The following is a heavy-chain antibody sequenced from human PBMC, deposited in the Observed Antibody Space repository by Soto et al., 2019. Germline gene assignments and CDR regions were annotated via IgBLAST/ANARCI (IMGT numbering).Heavy chain of an antibody. J-gene: IGHJ4*02. CDR1: GFTLTNEN. V-gene: IGHV3-21*06. CDR3: ARDPPLSMIVVVGVDDF. D-gene: IGHD3-22*01. CDR2: ISSRSTFI. Sequence: GGSLRLSCAVLGFTLTNENMNWVRQAPGKGLEWVSSISSRSTFINYADSVKGRFTISRDNDKGLVYLQMNSLRAEDTAVYYCARDPPLSMIVVVGVDDFWGQGTLVTVSS.